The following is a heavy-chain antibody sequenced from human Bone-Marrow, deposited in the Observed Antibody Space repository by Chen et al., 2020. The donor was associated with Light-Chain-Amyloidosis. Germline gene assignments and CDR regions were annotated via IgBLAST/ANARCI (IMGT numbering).Heavy chain of an antibody. D-gene: IGHD2-2*01. CDR1: GLPFGKNW. CDR2: IKEDGSTR. Sequence: EVLLVQSGGGLVQPGGSLGPPCEPSGLPFGKNWMTWVRQAPGEGLEWVANIKEDGSTRYYADSVKARFTISRDNAKNSLFLQMDSLRAEDTAVYYCAREDCSSNNCPFDYWGQGILVTVSS. J-gene: IGHJ4*02. V-gene: IGHV3-7*01. CDR3: AREDCSSNNCPFDY.